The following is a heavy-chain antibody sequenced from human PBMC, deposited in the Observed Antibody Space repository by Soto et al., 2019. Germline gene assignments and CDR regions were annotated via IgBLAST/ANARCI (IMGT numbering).Heavy chain of an antibody. J-gene: IGHJ4*02. D-gene: IGHD3-3*01. CDR3: ARSYDFWSGYYFDY. Sequence: LSLTCAVYGGSFSDYYMSWIRQAPGKGLEWVSYISSSSSYTNYADSVKGRFTISRDNAKNSLYLQMNSLRAEDTAVYYCARSYDFWSGYYFDYWGQGTLVTVSS. CDR2: ISSSSSYT. CDR1: GGSFSDYY. V-gene: IGHV3-11*06.